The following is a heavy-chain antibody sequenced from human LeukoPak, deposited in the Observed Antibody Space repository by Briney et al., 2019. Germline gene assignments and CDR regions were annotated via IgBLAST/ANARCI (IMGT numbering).Heavy chain of an antibody. V-gene: IGHV3-53*01. D-gene: IGHD3-22*01. CDR3: ARDSDSSGYYSY. J-gene: IGHJ4*02. Sequence: GGSLRLSCAASGFTVSSNYMSWVRQAPGKGLEWVSVIYSGGSTYYADSVKGRFTISRDNSKNTLHLQMNSLRAEDTAVYYCARDSDSSGYYSYWGQGTLVTVSS. CDR2: IYSGGST. CDR1: GFTVSSNY.